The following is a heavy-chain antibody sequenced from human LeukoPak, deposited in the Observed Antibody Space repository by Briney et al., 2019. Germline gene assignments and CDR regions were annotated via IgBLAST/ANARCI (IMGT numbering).Heavy chain of an antibody. Sequence: SVKVSCKASGGTFSSYAISWVRQAPGQGLEWMGGIIPIFGTANYAQKFQSRVTITTDESTSTAYMELSSLRSEDTAVYYCARGPYYDSSGSQDYYYYYYMDVWGKGTTVTVSS. CDR1: GGTFSSYA. CDR3: ARGPYYDSSGSQDYYYYYYMDV. V-gene: IGHV1-69*05. CDR2: IIPIFGTA. J-gene: IGHJ6*03. D-gene: IGHD3-22*01.